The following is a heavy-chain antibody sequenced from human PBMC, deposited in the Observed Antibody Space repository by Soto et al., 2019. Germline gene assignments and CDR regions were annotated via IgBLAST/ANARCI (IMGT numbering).Heavy chain of an antibody. V-gene: IGHV3-30*18. J-gene: IGHJ4*02. D-gene: IGHD4-17*01. CDR2: ISYDGSKK. Sequence: QAQLVESGGGVVQPGTSLRLSCAASEFSFSNYGMHWVRQAPGKGLGWVAIISYDGSKKYYTDSVKGRFTISRDNSKNTLYLQMNSLRAEDSAVYYCAKDRYDYGDLDYWGQGTLVTVSS. CDR3: AKDRYDYGDLDY. CDR1: EFSFSNYG.